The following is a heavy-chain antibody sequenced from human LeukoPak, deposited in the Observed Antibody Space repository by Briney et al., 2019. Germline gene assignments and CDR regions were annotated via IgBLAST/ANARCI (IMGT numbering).Heavy chain of an antibody. CDR3: ARDGVTDYYYMDV. D-gene: IGHD4-23*01. V-gene: IGHV1-46*01. CDR1: GYTFTSYY. CDR2: INPSGGST. J-gene: IGHJ6*03. Sequence: ASVKVSCKASGYTFTSYYMHWVRQAPGQGLEWMGIINPSGGSTSYAQKFQGRVTMTRDMSTSTVYMELSSLRSEDTAVYYCARDGVTDYYYMDVWGKGTTVTVSS.